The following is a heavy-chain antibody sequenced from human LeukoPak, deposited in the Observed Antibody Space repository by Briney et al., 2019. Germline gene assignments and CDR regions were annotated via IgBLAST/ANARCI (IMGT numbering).Heavy chain of an antibody. J-gene: IGHJ4*02. D-gene: IGHD6-13*01. Sequence: PGGSLRLSCAASGFTFSSYSMNWVRQAPGKGLDWVSSISSSSSYIYYADSVKGRFTISRDNAKNSLYLQMNSLRAEDTAVYYCARGSYSSSWYERLVDYWGQGTLVTVSS. V-gene: IGHV3-21*01. CDR1: GFTFSSYS. CDR2: ISSSSSYI. CDR3: ARGSYSSSWYERLVDY.